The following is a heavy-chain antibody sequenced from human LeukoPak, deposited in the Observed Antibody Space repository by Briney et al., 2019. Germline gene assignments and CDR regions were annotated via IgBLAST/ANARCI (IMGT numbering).Heavy chain of an antibody. V-gene: IGHV1-8*03. J-gene: IGHJ3*02. CDR1: GYTFTSYD. Sequence: GASVKVSCKASGYTFTSYDINWVRQATGQGLEWMGWMNPTSGNTGYAQKFQGRVTITRNTSISTAYMELSSLRSEDTAVYYCARRGKSIAAAGNDDAFDIWGQGTMVTVSS. CDR2: MNPTSGNT. D-gene: IGHD6-13*01. CDR3: ARRGKSIAAAGNDDAFDI.